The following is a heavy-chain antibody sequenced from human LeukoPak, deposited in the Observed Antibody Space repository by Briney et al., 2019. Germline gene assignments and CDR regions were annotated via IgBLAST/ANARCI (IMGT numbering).Heavy chain of an antibody. Sequence: GGSLRLSCAASGFIFSTSWMRWVRQAPGKGLEWVASIKYDGTEKWFADSVKGRFTISRDNAKNSLYLQMNSLRVEDTAVYYCTRRADYFEHWGQGTLVTVSS. CDR1: GFIFSTSW. CDR2: IKYDGTEK. CDR3: TRRADYFEH. V-gene: IGHV3-7*04. J-gene: IGHJ4*02.